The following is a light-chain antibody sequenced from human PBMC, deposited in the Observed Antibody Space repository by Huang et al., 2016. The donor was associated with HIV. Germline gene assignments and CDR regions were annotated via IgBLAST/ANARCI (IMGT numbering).Light chain of an antibody. CDR2: AAS. CDR3: LQDYNYTFT. J-gene: IGKJ3*01. V-gene: IGKV1-6*01. Sequence: AIQMTQSPSSLSASVGDRVTITCRGSQGIRIELGWYQQKPGKAPKRLIYAASSLQRRVPSRFSGSGSGTDFTLTISSLQPEDFATYYCLQDYNYTFTFGPGTKVDIK. CDR1: QGIRIE.